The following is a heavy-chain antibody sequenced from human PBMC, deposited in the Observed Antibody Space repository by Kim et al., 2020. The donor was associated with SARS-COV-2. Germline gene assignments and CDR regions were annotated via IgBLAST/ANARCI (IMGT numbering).Heavy chain of an antibody. J-gene: IGHJ4*02. CDR2: INAGNGNT. V-gene: IGHV1-3*01. Sequence: ASVKVSCKASGYTFTSYAMHWVRQAPGQRLEWMGWINAGNGNTKYSQKFQGRVTITRDTSASTAYMELSSLRSEDTAVYYCARAELYGGKAKSDYWGQGTLVTVSS. CDR3: ARAELYGGKAKSDY. CDR1: GYTFTSYA. D-gene: IGHD4-17*01.